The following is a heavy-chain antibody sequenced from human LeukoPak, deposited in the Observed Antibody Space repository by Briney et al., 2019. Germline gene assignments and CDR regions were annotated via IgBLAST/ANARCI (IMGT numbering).Heavy chain of an antibody. V-gene: IGHV3-23*01. CDR2: ISGSGGSS. J-gene: IGHJ1*01. Sequence: GGSLRLSCGGSGFTFSNYAMIWVRQAPGKGLEWVSGISGSGGSSFYADSVKGRFSISRDNSKNTVYLQMNSLTAADTAVYYCAKRADSPQRYFQHWGQGTLVTVSS. CDR1: GFTFSNYA. CDR3: AKRADSPQRYFQH. D-gene: IGHD6-25*01.